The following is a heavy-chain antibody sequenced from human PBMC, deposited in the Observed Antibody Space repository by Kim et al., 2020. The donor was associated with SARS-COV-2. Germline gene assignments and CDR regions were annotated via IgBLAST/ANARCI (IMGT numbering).Heavy chain of an antibody. CDR3: ARVSGVDFDYYGSGSPTRDYYYYGMDV. V-gene: IGHV3-7*05. Sequence: GGSLRLSCAASGFTFSSYWMSWVRQAPGKGLEWVANIKQDGSEKYYVDSVKGRFTISRDNAKNSLYLQMNSLRAEDTAVYYCARVSGVDFDYYGSGSPTRDYYYYGMDVWGQGTTVTVSS. CDR2: IKQDGSEK. CDR1: GFTFSSYW. D-gene: IGHD3-10*01. J-gene: IGHJ6*02.